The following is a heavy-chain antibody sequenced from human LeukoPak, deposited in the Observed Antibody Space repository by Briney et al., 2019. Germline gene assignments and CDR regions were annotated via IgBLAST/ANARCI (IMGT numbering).Heavy chain of an antibody. D-gene: IGHD7-27*01. J-gene: IGHJ4*02. CDR3: ARDLSWGFDY. V-gene: IGHV3-30*02. CDR1: GFTFTYHG. Sequence: GGSLRPSCAASGFTFTYHGMHWVRQAPGKWLEWVAFINNDARNKYFADSVKGRFTISRDNSKNIVSLQMNSLRADDSALYYCARDLSWGFDYWGQGTLVTVSS. CDR2: INNDARNK.